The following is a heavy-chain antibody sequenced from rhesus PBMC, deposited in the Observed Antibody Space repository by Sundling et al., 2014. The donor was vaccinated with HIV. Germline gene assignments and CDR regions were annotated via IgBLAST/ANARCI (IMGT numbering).Heavy chain of an antibody. CDR3: ATKGWDLEYLDWLGSPFDF. D-gene: IGHD3-3*01. J-gene: IGHJ3*01. CDR1: GGSISSSNW. V-gene: IGHV4-93*02. Sequence: QVQVQESGPGLVKPSETLSLTCAVSGGSISSSNWWSWIRQSPGKGLEWIGGIYGSGGNTEYNPSLKSRVTISIDTSKNQFSLKLSSVTAADTAVYYCATKGWDLEYLDWLGSPFDFWGQGLRVTVSS. CDR2: IYGSGGNT.